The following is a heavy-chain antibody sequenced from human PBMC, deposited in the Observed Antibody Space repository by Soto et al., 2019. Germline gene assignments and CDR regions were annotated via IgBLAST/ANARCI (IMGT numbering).Heavy chain of an antibody. V-gene: IGHV4-59*01. CDR3: ARRYGGNFDY. D-gene: IGHD3-16*01. CDR1: GGSISSYY. CDR2: IYYSGST. J-gene: IGHJ4*02. Sequence: TSETLSLTCTVSGGSISSYYWSWIWQPPGKGLEWIGYIYYSGSTNYNPSLKSRVTISVDTSKNQFSLKLSSVTAADTAVYYCARRYGGNFDYWGQGTLVTVSS.